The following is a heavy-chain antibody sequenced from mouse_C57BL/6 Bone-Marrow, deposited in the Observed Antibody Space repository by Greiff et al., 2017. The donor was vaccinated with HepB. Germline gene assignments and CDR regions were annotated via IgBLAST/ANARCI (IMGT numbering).Heavy chain of an antibody. V-gene: IGHV1-7*01. CDR2: INPSSGYT. CDR1: GYTFTSYW. Sequence: VQLQQSGAELAKPGASVKLSCKASGYTFTSYWMHWVKQRPGQGLEWIGYINPSSGYTKYNQKFKGKATLTVDKSSSTAYMELRSLTSEDTAVYYCARRTVVAHYYFDYWGQGTTLTVSS. D-gene: IGHD1-1*01. CDR3: ARRTVVAHYYFDY. J-gene: IGHJ2*01.